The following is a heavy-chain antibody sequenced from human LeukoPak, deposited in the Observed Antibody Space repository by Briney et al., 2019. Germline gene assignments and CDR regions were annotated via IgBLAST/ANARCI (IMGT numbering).Heavy chain of an antibody. CDR3: ARSPLMIREGLFDC. CDR1: GFTFSDYY. D-gene: IGHD3-16*01. Sequence: GGSLRLSCAASGFTFSDYYMSWIRQAPGKGLEWVSYISSSGSTIYYADSVKGRFTISRDNAKNSLYLQMNSLRAEDTAVYYCARSPLMIREGLFDCWGQGTLVTVSS. CDR2: ISSSGSTI. J-gene: IGHJ4*02. V-gene: IGHV3-11*01.